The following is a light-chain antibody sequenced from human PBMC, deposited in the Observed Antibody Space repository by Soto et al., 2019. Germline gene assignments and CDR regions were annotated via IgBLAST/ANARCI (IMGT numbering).Light chain of an antibody. V-gene: IGKV3-20*01. Sequence: EIVLTQSPGTLSLSPGERATLSCRASQSVSSSYLAWYQQKPGQAPRLLIYGASSRATGIPDRFSGSGSGTDFTLTISRLEPEDFAVYYCQQYGSNWPPSFTFGPGTKVDIK. J-gene: IGKJ3*01. CDR2: GAS. CDR3: QQYGSNWPPSFT. CDR1: QSVSSSY.